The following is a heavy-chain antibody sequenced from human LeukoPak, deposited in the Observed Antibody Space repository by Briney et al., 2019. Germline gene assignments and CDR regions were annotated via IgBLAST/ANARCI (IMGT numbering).Heavy chain of an antibody. CDR1: GFTFSDFA. CDR3: AKTSWIPPNPDY. Sequence: GGSLRLSCAASGFTFSDFAMSWVRQDPGKGLEWVSLIYSSGSNTYNRAFVKGRFTISKDISKKTLYLQMDSLGAEDTAIYYCAKTSWIPPNPDYWGQGTLVTVSS. J-gene: IGHJ4*02. D-gene: IGHD6-13*01. V-gene: IGHV3-23*05. CDR2: IYSSGSNT.